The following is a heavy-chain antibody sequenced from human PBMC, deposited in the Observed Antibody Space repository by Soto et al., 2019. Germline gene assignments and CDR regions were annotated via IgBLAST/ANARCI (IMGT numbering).Heavy chain of an antibody. CDR1: GYSIRSDYY. J-gene: IGHJ4*02. D-gene: IGHD2-2*01. Sequence: TLSLTCAVSGYSIRSDYYWGWIRQPPGKGLEWIGSIYQSGTAYYNPSLKSRVTISVDTSKNEFSLKVSSVTAADTAVYYCARVTGSKGYFDYWGQGTLVTVSS. CDR3: ARVTGSKGYFDY. V-gene: IGHV4-38-2*01. CDR2: IYQSGTA.